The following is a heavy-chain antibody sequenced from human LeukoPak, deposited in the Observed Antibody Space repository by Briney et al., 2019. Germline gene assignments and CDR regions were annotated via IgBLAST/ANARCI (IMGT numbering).Heavy chain of an antibody. CDR1: GFTFSSYG. D-gene: IGHD3-16*02. CDR3: ARLYYDYVWGSYRYTYYDAFDI. V-gene: IGHV3-30*02. J-gene: IGHJ3*02. Sequence: GGSLRLSCAASGFTFSSYGMHWVRQAPGKGLEWVAFIRYDGSNKYYADSVKGRFTISRDNSKNTLYLQMNSLRAEDTAVYYCARLYYDYVWGSYRYTYYDAFDIWGQGTMVTVSS. CDR2: IRYDGSNK.